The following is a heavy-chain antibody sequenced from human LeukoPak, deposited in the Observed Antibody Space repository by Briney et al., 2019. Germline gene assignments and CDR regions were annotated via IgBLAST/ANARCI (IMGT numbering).Heavy chain of an antibody. Sequence: SETLSLTCTVSGYSISSGYYWGWIRQPPGKGLEWIGSIYYSGSTYYNPSLKSRVTISVDTSKNQFSLKLRSVTAADTAVYYCARDQAYHSQSFYYYYYYMDVWGKGTTVTVSS. J-gene: IGHJ6*03. CDR2: IYYSGST. D-gene: IGHD1-14*01. CDR1: GYSISSGYY. CDR3: ARDQAYHSQSFYYYYYYMDV. V-gene: IGHV4-38-2*02.